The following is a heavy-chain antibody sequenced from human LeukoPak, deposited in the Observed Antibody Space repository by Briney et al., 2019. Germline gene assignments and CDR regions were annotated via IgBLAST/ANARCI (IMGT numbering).Heavy chain of an antibody. CDR2: ISSNGDTT. J-gene: IGHJ6*02. V-gene: IGHV3-64D*06. Sequence: AGSLRLSCSASGFTFIIYAMHWVRQAPGKGLEYISAISSNGDTTHYADSVNGRFTHFRDHAQNPLYLQMSSLRGEDTAILYCGKVKEGSYYYYYGMDVWGQGTTVTVS. CDR1: GFTFIIYA. D-gene: IGHD1-26*01. CDR3: GKVKEGSYYYYYGMDV.